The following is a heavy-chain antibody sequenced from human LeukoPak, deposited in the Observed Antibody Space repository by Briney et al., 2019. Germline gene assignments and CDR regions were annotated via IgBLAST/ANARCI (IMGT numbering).Heavy chain of an antibody. CDR3: ARRSRDGYFLDS. Sequence: SETLSLTCIVSGGSISGYYWSWIRRPPGKGLEWIGDTFSSGATTYNPSLKSRVTISVDTSRSQFSLNLSSVTAADTAVYYCARRSRDGYFLDSWGQGTLVTVSS. V-gene: IGHV4-4*09. D-gene: IGHD5-24*01. CDR1: GGSISGYY. J-gene: IGHJ4*02. CDR2: TFSSGAT.